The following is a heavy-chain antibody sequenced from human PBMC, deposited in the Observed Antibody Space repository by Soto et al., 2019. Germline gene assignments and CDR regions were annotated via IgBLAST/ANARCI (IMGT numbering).Heavy chain of an antibody. J-gene: IGHJ4*02. CDR1: GFTFSNAW. CDR3: TTDNLITMIVVALPIFDY. CDR2: IKSKTDGGTT. Sequence: GGSLRLSCAASGFTFSNAWMNWVRQAPGKGLEWVGRIKSKTDGGTTDYAAPVKGRFTISRDDSKNTLYLQMNSLKTEDTAVYYCTTDNLITMIVVALPIFDYWGQGTLVTVSS. V-gene: IGHV3-15*07. D-gene: IGHD3-22*01.